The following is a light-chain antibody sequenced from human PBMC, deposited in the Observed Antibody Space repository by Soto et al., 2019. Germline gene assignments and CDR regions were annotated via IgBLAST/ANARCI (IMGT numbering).Light chain of an antibody. J-gene: IGKJ1*01. V-gene: IGKV1-5*01. CDR2: DAS. CDR1: QSVDRW. Sequence: ITQSPSTLSASVGERATITFRASQSVDRWLAWYQQKPGKAPKVLIYDASSWESGVPQRFSGSGSGTEFTLTISSLEPEDFAPYYCQQYTAHPWTFGQGTMV. CDR3: QQYTAHPWT.